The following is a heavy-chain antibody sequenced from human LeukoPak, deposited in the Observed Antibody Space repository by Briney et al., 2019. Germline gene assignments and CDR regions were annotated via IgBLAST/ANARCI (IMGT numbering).Heavy chain of an antibody. J-gene: IGHJ6*03. CDR3: ARVAKSEYYYYYMDV. V-gene: IGHV4-34*01. Sequence: SETLSLTCAVYGGSFSGYYWSWIRQPPGKGLEGIGEINHSGSTNYNPSLKSRVTISVDTSKNQFSLKLSSVTAADTAVYYCARVAKSEYYYYYMDVWGKGTTVTVSS. CDR2: INHSGST. CDR1: GGSFSGYY.